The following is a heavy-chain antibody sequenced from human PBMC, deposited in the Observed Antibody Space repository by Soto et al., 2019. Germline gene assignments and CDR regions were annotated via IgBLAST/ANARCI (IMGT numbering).Heavy chain of an antibody. V-gene: IGHV1-58*02. CDR3: AATYYDFWSGYYNFDC. CDR2: IVVGSGNT. Sequence: PGKVSCKASWFTFTSSGMEWGRQACGQRLEWIGWIVVGSGNTNYAQKFQERVTITRDMSTSTACMELSSLRSEDTAVYYCAATYYDFWSGYYNFDCWGQGTLVTVSS. J-gene: IGHJ4*02. CDR1: WFTFTSSG. D-gene: IGHD3-3*01.